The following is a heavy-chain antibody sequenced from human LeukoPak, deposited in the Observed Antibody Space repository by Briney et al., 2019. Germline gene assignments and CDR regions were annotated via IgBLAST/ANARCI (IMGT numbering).Heavy chain of an antibody. CDR3: AKVPDYYDREGYFDY. CDR1: GFTFSSYA. J-gene: IGHJ4*02. D-gene: IGHD3-22*01. Sequence: PGGSLRLSCAASGFTFSSYAMSWVRQAPGKGLEWVSAISGSGGSTYYADSVKGRFTISRDNSKNTLYLQMNSLRAEDTAVYYCAKVPDYYDREGYFDYWGQGTLVTVSS. CDR2: ISGSGGST. V-gene: IGHV3-23*01.